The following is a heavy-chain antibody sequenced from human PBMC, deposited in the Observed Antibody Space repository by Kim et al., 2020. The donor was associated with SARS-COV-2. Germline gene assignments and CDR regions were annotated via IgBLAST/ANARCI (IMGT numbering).Heavy chain of an antibody. CDR2: ISYDGSNK. V-gene: IGHV3-30*18. CDR1: GFTFSSYG. J-gene: IGHJ4*02. CDR3: AKDRGWYKFDY. Sequence: GGSLRLSCAASGFTFSSYGMHWVRQAPGKGLEWVAVISYDGSNKYYADSVKGRFTISRDNSKNTLYLQMNSLRAEDTAVYYCAKDRGWYKFDYWGQGTLVTVSS. D-gene: IGHD6-19*01.